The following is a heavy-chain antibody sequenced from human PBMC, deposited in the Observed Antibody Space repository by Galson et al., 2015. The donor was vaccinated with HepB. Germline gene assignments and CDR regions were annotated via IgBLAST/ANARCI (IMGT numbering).Heavy chain of an antibody. D-gene: IGHD3-22*01. Sequence: SVKVSCKASGYTFTSYGISWVRQAPGQGLEWMGWISAYNGNTNYAQKLQGRVTMTTDTSTSTAYMELRSLRSDDTAVYYCARDHYYDNSGLFDYWGQGTLVTVSS. CDR3: ARDHYYDNSGLFDY. V-gene: IGHV1-18*01. CDR1: GYTFTSYG. CDR2: ISAYNGNT. J-gene: IGHJ4*02.